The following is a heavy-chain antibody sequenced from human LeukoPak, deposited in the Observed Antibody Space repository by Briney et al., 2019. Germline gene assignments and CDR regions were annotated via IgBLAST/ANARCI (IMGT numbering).Heavy chain of an antibody. CDR3: ARDRGIVGATLANDY. V-gene: IGHV3-23*01. J-gene: IGHJ4*02. CDR1: GFTFSSCA. Sequence: GGSLRLSCAASGFTFSSCAMTWVRQAPGKGLEYVSEISGGGRDTYYADFVQGRFTISRDNSKNTLYLQMNSLTAEDTAVYYCARDRGIVGATLANDYWGQGTLVTVSS. D-gene: IGHD1-26*01. CDR2: ISGGGRDT.